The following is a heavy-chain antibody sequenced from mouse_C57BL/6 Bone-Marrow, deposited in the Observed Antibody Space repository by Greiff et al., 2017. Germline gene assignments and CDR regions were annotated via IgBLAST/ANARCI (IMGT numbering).Heavy chain of an antibody. CDR1: GYTFTDYE. CDR2: IDPETGGT. D-gene: IGHD3-1*01. J-gene: IGHJ2*01. V-gene: IGHV1-15*01. Sequence: QVQLQQSGAELVRPGASVTLSCTASGYTFTDYEMHWVKQTPVHGLEWIGAIDPETGGTAYNQKFQGKAILTADTSSSTAYMELRSLTSEDSAVYYCTRSARGFDYWGRGPALTVSS. CDR3: TRSARGFDY.